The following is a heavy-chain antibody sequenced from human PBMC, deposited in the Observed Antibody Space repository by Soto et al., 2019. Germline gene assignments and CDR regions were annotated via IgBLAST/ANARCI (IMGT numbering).Heavy chain of an antibody. CDR1: GGSISSSNW. D-gene: IGHD3-22*01. V-gene: IGHV4-4*02. CDR2: IYHSGST. Sequence: PSETLSLTCAVSGGSISSSNWWSWVRQPPGKGLEWIGEIYHSGSTNYNPSLKSRVTISVDKSKNQFSLKLSSVTAADTAVYYCARDTGNTYYYDSSGYFGYWGQGTLVTVSS. J-gene: IGHJ4*02. CDR3: ARDTGNTYYYDSSGYFGY.